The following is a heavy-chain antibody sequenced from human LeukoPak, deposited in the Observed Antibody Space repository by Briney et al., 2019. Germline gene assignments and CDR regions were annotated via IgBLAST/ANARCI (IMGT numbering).Heavy chain of an antibody. CDR3: ARVAWAGSGSYYTTVDY. CDR1: RCTFTSYD. CDR2: MNSNSGNR. Sequence: AAVHVSCQASRCTFTSYDINGVGPPTSQGLEWMGCMNSNSGNRGYTQKFQGRVTMTRNTSISTAYMELSILRSEDTAVYYCARVAWAGSGSYYTTVDYWGQGTLVTVSS. D-gene: IGHD3-10*01. V-gene: IGHV1-8*01. J-gene: IGHJ4*02.